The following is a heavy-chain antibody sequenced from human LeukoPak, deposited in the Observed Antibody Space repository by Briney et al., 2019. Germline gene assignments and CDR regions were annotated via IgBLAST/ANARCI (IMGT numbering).Heavy chain of an antibody. CDR2: INPNSGGT. Sequence: GASVKVSCKASGYTFTGYYMHWVRQAPGQGLEWMGWINPNSGGTNYAQKFQGRVTMTRDTSISTAYMELSRLKSDDTAVYYCARDGILRPPLYYYYYMDVWGKGTTVTVSS. J-gene: IGHJ6*03. D-gene: IGHD3-3*01. V-gene: IGHV1-2*02. CDR1: GYTFTGYY. CDR3: ARDGILRPPLYYYYYMDV.